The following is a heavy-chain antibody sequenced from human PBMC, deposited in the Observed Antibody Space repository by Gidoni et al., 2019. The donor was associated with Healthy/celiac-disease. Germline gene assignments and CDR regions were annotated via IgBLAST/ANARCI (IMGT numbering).Heavy chain of an antibody. CDR3: AKPSLEYYYYYGMDV. CDR1: GFTFDDYA. V-gene: IGHV3-9*01. J-gene: IGHJ6*02. CDR2: ISWNSGSI. Sequence: EVQLVESGGGLVQPGRSLRLSCAASGFTFDDYAMHWVRQAPGKGLEWVSGISWNSGSIGYADSVKGRFTISRDYAKNSLYLQMNSLRAEDTALYYCAKPSLEYYYYYGMDVWGQGTTVTVSS.